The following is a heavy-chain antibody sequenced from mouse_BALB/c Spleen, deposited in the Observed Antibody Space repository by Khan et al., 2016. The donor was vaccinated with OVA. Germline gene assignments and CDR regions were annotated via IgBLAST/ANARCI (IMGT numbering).Heavy chain of an antibody. CDR1: GYTFTYYV. V-gene: IGHV1-81*01. CDR3: ASGDCFYVYFGY. D-gene: IGHD1-1*01. Sequence: QVQLQQSGPELVKPGASVKMSCKASGYTFTYYVITWVKQRTGQGLEWIGEIYPGSDNAYYNERFKGKATLTADKSSNTTHMQLSSLTSEDSAVYLCASGDCFYVYFGYWGQSNTLTVSS. CDR2: IYPGSDNA. J-gene: IGHJ2*01.